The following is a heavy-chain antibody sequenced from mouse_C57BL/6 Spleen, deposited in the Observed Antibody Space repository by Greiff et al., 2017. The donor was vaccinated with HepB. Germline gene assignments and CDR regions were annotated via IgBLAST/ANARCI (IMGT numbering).Heavy chain of an antibody. Sequence: DVKLQESGPGLVKPSQSLSLTCSVTGYSITSGYYWNWIRQFPGNKLEWMGYISYDGSNNYNPSLKNRISITRDTSKNQFFLKLNSVTTEDTATYYCARETNLRYFDYWGQGTTLTVSS. CDR2: ISYDGSN. V-gene: IGHV3-6*01. J-gene: IGHJ2*01. CDR1: GYSITSGYY. CDR3: ARETNLRYFDY.